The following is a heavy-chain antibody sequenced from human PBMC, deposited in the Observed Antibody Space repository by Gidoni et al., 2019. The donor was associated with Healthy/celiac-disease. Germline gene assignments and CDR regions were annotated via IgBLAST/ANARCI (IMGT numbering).Heavy chain of an antibody. CDR2: INHSGST. CDR3: ARGVVKGSSWYVPLDY. V-gene: IGHV4-34*01. Sequence: QVQLQPWAAGLLKPSATLSLTCAVYGGSFIGYYWSWIRKPPGKGLEWIGEINHSGSTNYTPSIKSRVTRSVDTSKNQFSLKLSSVTAADTAVYYCARGVVKGSSWYVPLDYWGQGTLVTVSS. D-gene: IGHD6-13*01. J-gene: IGHJ4*02. CDR1: GGSFIGYY.